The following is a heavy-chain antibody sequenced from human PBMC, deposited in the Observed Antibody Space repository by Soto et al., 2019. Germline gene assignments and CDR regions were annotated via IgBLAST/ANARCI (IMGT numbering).Heavy chain of an antibody. Sequence: QVQLVQSGAEVKKPGASVKVSCKASGYTFTSYGISWVRQAPGQGLEWMGWISAYNGNTNYAQKLQGRVTMTTDTSTSTAYMELRGLRSDDTAVYYCARVITGTTFYYYYGMDVWGQGTTVTVSS. CDR1: GYTFTSYG. CDR3: ARVITGTTFYYYYGMDV. V-gene: IGHV1-18*01. CDR2: ISAYNGNT. D-gene: IGHD1-7*01. J-gene: IGHJ6*02.